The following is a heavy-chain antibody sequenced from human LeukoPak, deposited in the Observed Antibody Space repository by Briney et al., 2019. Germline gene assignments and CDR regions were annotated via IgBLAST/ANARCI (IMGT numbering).Heavy chain of an antibody. V-gene: IGHV1-46*01. Sequence: ASVKVSCKASGYTLTSYYMHWVRQAPGQGLEWMGIINPTVGDTIYAQKFQGRVTMTRDMSASTVYMELSSLRSDDTAVYYCARYGFSSSWQGGWHAFDIWGQGTMVTVSS. D-gene: IGHD6-13*01. CDR2: INPTVGDT. CDR1: GYTLTSYY. J-gene: IGHJ3*02. CDR3: ARYGFSSSWQGGWHAFDI.